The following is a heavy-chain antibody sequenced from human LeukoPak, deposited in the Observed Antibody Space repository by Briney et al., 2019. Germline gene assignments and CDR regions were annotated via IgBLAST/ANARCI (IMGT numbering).Heavy chain of an antibody. CDR2: IIPILGIA. CDR3: ARDAATGSRDQLARSFDY. V-gene: IGHV1-69*02. CDR1: GGTFSSYT. Sequence: GASVKVSCKASGGTFSSYTISWVRQAPGQGLEWMGRIIPILGIANYAQQFQGRVTITADKSTTTDYMELSSLRSEDTAAYSCARDAATGSRDQLARSFDYWGQGTLVTVSS. D-gene: IGHD3-10*01. J-gene: IGHJ4*02.